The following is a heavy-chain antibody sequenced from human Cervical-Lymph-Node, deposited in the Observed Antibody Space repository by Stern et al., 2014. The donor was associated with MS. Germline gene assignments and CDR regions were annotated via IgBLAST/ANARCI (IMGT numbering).Heavy chain of an antibody. CDR1: GYTFTGYY. V-gene: IGHV1-2*02. CDR3: ARALLESLGWLTTVTTPFDY. J-gene: IGHJ4*02. D-gene: IGHD4-17*01. Sequence: VQLEESGAEVKKPGASVKVSCKASGYTFTGYYMHWVRQAPGQGLEWMGWINPNSGGTNYAQKFQGRVTMTRDTSISTAYMELSRLRSDDTAVYYCARALLESLGWLTTVTTPFDYWGQGTLVTVSS. CDR2: INPNSGGT.